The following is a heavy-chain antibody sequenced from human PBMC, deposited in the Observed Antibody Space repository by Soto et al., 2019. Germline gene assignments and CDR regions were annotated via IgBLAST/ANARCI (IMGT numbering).Heavy chain of an antibody. CDR1: GFAVSSNY. D-gene: IGHD3-10*01. J-gene: IGHJ6*02. CDR3: VRGKAYYGSGSLYGMDV. V-gene: IGHV3-53*01. CDR2: IYSTDNT. Sequence: GSLRLSCAASGFAVSSNYMSWVRQAPGKGPEWVSLIYSTDNTQYADSVKGRFTISRDNSKNTLYLQMNSLRAEDTAVYYCVRGKAYYGSGSLYGMDVWGQGTTVTVSS.